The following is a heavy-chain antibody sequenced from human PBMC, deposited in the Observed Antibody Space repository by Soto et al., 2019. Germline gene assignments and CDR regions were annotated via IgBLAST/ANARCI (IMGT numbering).Heavy chain of an antibody. CDR1: GFIFSTYS. J-gene: IGHJ5*02. CDR3: TRDVIGNRQGLLGP. CDR2: ISSDGNHK. Sequence: SLRLSCTASGFIFSTYSMHWVRQAPGRGLEWLAIISSDGNHKFYTDSVRGRFIISRDNSDNTLFLQISSLRPEDTALYYCTRDVIGNRQGLLGPWGQGTLVTVSS. V-gene: IGHV3-30-3*01. D-gene: IGHD2-21*01.